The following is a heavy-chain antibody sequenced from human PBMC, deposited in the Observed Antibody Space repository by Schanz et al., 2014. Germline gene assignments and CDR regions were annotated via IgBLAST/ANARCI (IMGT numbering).Heavy chain of an antibody. V-gene: IGHV1-18*01. D-gene: IGHD6-19*01. CDR1: GYTFTRHG. Sequence: VQLVQSGAEVKRPGASVRVSCKASGYTFTRHGISWVRQAPGQGLEWMGWITAYNGDTNYALKLQGRGTMTTDTSTGTAYMELRSLRSDDTAMYYCARGGYSSGWYDRDIAHFDYWGQGTLVTVSS. CDR2: ITAYNGDT. CDR3: ARGGYSSGWYDRDIAHFDY. J-gene: IGHJ4*02.